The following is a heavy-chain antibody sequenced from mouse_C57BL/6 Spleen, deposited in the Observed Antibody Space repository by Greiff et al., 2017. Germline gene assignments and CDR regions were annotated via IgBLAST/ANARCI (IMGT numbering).Heavy chain of an antibody. CDR1: GYAFSSYW. CDR2: IYPGDGDT. J-gene: IGHJ3*01. CDR3: ARSDYYYEFAD. Sequence: QVQLKESGAELVKPGASVKISCKASGYAFSSYWMNWVKQRAGKGLEWIGQIYPGDGDTNYNGKFKGKATLTADKSSSTSYVQLSSLTSEDAAVYFCARSDYYYEFADWGQGTVVTV. V-gene: IGHV1-80*01. D-gene: IGHD2-4*01.